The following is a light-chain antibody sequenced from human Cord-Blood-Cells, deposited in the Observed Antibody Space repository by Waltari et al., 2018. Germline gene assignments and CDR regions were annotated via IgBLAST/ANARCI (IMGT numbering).Light chain of an antibody. CDR1: QSLVHSVVNTY. CDR3: MQGTHWPT. CDR2: EVS. Sequence: DVLLTQSPLPLPVTLGLPPSISCRPSQSLVHSVVNTYLNWFQQSPGQHPRRLIYEVSTRASGIPDRFSGSGSGTDFTLTISSVEAEDVAVYYCMQGTHWPTFGQGTKVEIK. J-gene: IGKJ1*01. V-gene: IGKV2-30*02.